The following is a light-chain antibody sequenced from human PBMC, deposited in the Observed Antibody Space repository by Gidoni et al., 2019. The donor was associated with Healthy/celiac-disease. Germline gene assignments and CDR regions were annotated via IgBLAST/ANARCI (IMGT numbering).Light chain of an antibody. CDR2: DAS. Sequence: DIQMTQSPSSLSASVGDRVTITCQASQDISNYLNWYQQKPGKAPKLLIYDASNLETGVPSRFSGSGSGTDFTFTISSLHPEDIATYYCQQYDNLRITFGQGTRLEIK. J-gene: IGKJ5*01. CDR1: QDISNY. CDR3: QQYDNLRIT. V-gene: IGKV1-33*01.